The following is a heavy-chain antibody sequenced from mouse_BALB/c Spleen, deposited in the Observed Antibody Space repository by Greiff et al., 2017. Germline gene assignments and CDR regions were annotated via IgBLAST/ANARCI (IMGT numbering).Heavy chain of an antibody. CDR1: GFTFSDYY. V-gene: IGHV5-4*02. Sequence: EVKLVESGGGLVKPGGSLKLSCAASGFTFSDYYMYWVRQTPEKRLEWVATISDGGSYTYYPDSVKGRFTISRDNAKNNLYLQMSSLKSEDTAMYYCARGEAYYYGKFDYWGQGTTLTVSS. J-gene: IGHJ2*01. CDR2: ISDGGSYT. D-gene: IGHD1-1*01. CDR3: ARGEAYYYGKFDY.